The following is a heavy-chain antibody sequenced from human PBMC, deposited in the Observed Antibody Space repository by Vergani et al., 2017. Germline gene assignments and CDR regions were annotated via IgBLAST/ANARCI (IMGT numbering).Heavy chain of an antibody. CDR3: AKVGSMTTGTPWLGGGGGLDT. Sequence: EVQLVESGGGLVQPGGSLRLSCAASGFTFSSYAMSWVRQAPGKGLEWVSAIRGSGGSTYYADSVKGRFTISRDNSKNTLYLQLNSLRAEDTAVYYCAKVGSMTTGTPWLGGGGGLDTWGQGTLVTVSS. CDR2: IRGSGGST. D-gene: IGHD4-17*01. J-gene: IGHJ5*02. CDR1: GFTFSSYA. V-gene: IGHV3-23*04.